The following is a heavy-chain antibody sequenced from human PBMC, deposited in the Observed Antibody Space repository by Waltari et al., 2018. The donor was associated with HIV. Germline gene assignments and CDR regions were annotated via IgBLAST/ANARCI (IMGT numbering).Heavy chain of an antibody. D-gene: IGHD6-6*01. J-gene: IGHJ4*02. CDR1: GFTFSRYA. Sequence: EVQLVESGGGWVQPGGSLRLSCAASGFTFSRYAMTWVRQAPGKGMEWVSYISSSSTTINYADSVKGRFTISRDNAKNLLYLQMSSLRAEDTAVYFCARERFGSSYFGYWGQGTLVTVSS. CDR2: ISSSSTTI. V-gene: IGHV3-48*04. CDR3: ARERFGSSYFGY.